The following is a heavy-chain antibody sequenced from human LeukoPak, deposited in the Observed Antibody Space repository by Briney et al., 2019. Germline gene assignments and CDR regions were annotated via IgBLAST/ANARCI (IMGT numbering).Heavy chain of an antibody. J-gene: IGHJ4*02. CDR3: ARGKSGSYGTKGY. CDR1: GFTFSSYG. V-gene: IGHV3-30*02. Sequence: GGSLRLSCAASGFTFSSYGMHWVRQAPGKGLEWVAFIRYDESKTYYADYVKGRFTISRDKSTNTLYLQMNGLRTEDTAVYYCARGKSGSYGTKGYWGQGTLVTVSS. D-gene: IGHD1-26*01. CDR2: IRYDESKT.